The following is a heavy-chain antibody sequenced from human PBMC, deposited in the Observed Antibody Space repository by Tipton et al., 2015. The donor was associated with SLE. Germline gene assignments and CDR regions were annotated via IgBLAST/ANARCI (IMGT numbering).Heavy chain of an antibody. D-gene: IGHD3-10*02. CDR3: ARHVRVEPHDAFDI. J-gene: IGHJ3*02. CDR2: IYTSGST. CDR1: GGSISSGSYY. Sequence: LRLSCTVSGGSISSGSYYWSWIRQPAGKGLEGIGHIYTSGSTYYNPSLKSRVTISVETSKNQFSLKLSSVTAADTAVYYCARHVRVEPHDAFDIWGQGTMVTVSS. V-gene: IGHV4-61*09.